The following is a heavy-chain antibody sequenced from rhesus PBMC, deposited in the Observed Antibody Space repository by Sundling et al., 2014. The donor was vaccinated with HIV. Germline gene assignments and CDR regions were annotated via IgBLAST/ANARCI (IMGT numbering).Heavy chain of an antibody. D-gene: IGHD3-3*01. Sequence: EVRLVESGGGLVQPGGSLRLSCAASGFTFSDYYMTWVRQAPGKGPEWVGFIRDKDNGGTPEYVASVNGRFIISRDDSKGITYLQMNSLKTEDTAVYYCTREVRMTIFGLVGYGLDFWGPRGRRHRLL. J-gene: IGHJ6*01. CDR1: GFTFSDYY. CDR3: TREVRMTIFGLVGYGLDF. V-gene: IGHV3-116*02. CDR2: IRDKDNGGTP.